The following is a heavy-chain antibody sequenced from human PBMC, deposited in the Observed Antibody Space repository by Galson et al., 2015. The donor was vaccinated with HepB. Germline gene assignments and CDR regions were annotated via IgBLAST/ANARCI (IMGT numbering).Heavy chain of an antibody. J-gene: IGHJ4*02. CDR1: GFSFSSFA. D-gene: IGHD4-17*01. Sequence: SLRLSCAAPGFSFSSFAMHWVRQAPGKGLEWVAVISYAGTDQFYADSMKGRFTISRDNSKNTLYLQVNSLRPEDTAVYYCAKASTVTTDYFDYWGQGTLVTVSS. V-gene: IGHV3-30*18. CDR3: AKASTVTTDYFDY. CDR2: ISYAGTDQ.